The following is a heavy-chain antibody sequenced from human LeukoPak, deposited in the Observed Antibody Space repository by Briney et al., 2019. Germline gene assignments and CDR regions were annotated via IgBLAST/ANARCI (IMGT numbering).Heavy chain of an antibody. D-gene: IGHD3-3*01. Sequence: ASVKVSCKTSGHIDGISWVRQAPGQGLEWMGWISAYNGNTNYAQKLQGRVTMTTDTSTSTAYMELRSLRSDDTAVYYCARGIGVARTYYMDVWGKGTTVTVSS. CDR1: GHIDG. J-gene: IGHJ6*03. CDR2: ISAYNGNT. CDR3: ARGIGVARTYYMDV. V-gene: IGHV1-18*01.